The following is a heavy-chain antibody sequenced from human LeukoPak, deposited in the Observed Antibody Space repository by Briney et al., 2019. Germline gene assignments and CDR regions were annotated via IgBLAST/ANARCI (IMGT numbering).Heavy chain of an antibody. CDR3: ARDPLAVAGISPNWFDP. Sequence: PSETLSLTCTVSGGSISSYYWSWIRQPAGKGLEWIGRIYTSGSTNYNPSLKSRVNMSVDTSKNQFSLKLSSVTAADTAVYHCARDPLAVAGISPNWFDPWGQGTLVTVSS. CDR1: GGSISSYY. D-gene: IGHD6-19*01. CDR2: IYTSGST. J-gene: IGHJ5*02. V-gene: IGHV4-4*07.